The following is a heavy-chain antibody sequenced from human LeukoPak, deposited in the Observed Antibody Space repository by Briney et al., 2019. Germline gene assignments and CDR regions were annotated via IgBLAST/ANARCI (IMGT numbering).Heavy chain of an antibody. CDR3: AKDLYGDYGY. V-gene: IGHV3-30*18. CDR2: ISYDGSNK. Sequence: PGGSLRLSCAASGFTFSSYGLHWVRQAPGKGLEWVAVISYDGSNKYYADSVKGRFTISRDNSKNTLYLQMNSLRAEDTAVYYCAKDLYGDYGYWGQGTLVTVSS. J-gene: IGHJ4*02. D-gene: IGHD4-17*01. CDR1: GFTFSSYG.